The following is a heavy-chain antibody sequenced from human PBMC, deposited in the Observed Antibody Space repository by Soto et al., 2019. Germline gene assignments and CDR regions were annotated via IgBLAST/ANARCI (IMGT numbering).Heavy chain of an antibody. J-gene: IGHJ4*02. CDR1: GFSFSDYF. D-gene: IGHD4-17*01. Sequence: EVQLLESGGGLVQPGGSLRLSCAASGFSFSDYFMTWVRQTPGRGLEWVSTLTPAGTTFYSDSVKGRFTISRDNNRNTLSLQMFNLRAEDTARYYCAKRATTVPTPGNYFDCWGQGTLVTVSS. CDR2: LTPAGTT. CDR3: AKRATTVPTPGNYFDC. V-gene: IGHV3-23*01.